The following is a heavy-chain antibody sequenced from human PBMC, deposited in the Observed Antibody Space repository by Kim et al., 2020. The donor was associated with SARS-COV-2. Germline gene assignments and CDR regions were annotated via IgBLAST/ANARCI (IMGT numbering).Heavy chain of an antibody. CDR3: ARRVFGGGYYDSSGPNDAFDI. D-gene: IGHD3-22*01. J-gene: IGHJ3*02. V-gene: IGHV5-51*01. Sequence: GESLKISCKGSGYSFTSYWIGWVRQMPGKGLEWMGIIYPGDSDTRYSPSFQGQVTISADKSISTAYLQWSSLKASDTAMYYCARRVFGGGYYDSSGPNDAFDIWGQGTMVTVSS. CDR2: IYPGDSDT. CDR1: GYSFTSYW.